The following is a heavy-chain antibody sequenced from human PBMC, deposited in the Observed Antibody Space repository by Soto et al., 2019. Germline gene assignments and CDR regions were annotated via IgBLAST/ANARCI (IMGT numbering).Heavy chain of an antibody. Sequence: ASVKVSCKASGGTFSSYAISWVRQAPGQGLEWMGGIIPIFGTANYAQKFQGRVTITADESTSTAYMELSSLSSEDTAVYYCARDSEWELRNYYYGMDVLGQGTTVTVSS. D-gene: IGHD1-26*01. CDR3: ARDSEWELRNYYYGMDV. CDR1: GGTFSSYA. V-gene: IGHV1-69*13. J-gene: IGHJ6*02. CDR2: IIPIFGTA.